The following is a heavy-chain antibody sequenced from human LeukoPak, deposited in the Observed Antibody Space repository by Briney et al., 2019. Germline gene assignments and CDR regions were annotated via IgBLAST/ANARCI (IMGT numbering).Heavy chain of an antibody. Sequence: ASVKVSCKASGHTFTSYGISWVRQAPGQGLEWMGWISAYNGNTNYAQKLQGRVTMTTDTSTSTAYMELRSQRSDDTAVYYCARAEVGATAVDYWGQGTLVTVSS. CDR2: ISAYNGNT. CDR1: GHTFTSYG. J-gene: IGHJ4*02. V-gene: IGHV1-18*01. CDR3: ARAEVGATAVDY. D-gene: IGHD1-26*01.